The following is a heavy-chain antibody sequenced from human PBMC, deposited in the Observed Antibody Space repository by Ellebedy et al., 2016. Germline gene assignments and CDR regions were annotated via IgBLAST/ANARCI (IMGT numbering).Heavy chain of an antibody. CDR3: ARDIVIGGTYSNRALDC. CDR1: GFTFSSYA. D-gene: IGHD1-14*01. CDR2: ISYDGSNK. Sequence: GESLKISXAASGFTFSSYAMHWVRQAPGKGLEWVAVISYDGSNKYYADSVKGRFTISRDNSKNTLYLQMNSLRAEDTAVYYCARDIVIGGTYSNRALDCWGQGTLVTVSS. V-gene: IGHV3-30-3*01. J-gene: IGHJ4*02.